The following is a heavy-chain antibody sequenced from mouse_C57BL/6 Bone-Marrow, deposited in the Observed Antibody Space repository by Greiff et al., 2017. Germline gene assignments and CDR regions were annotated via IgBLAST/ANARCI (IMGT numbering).Heavy chain of an antibody. D-gene: IGHD2-5*01. V-gene: IGHV1-64*01. CDR1: GYTFTSYW. CDR2: IHPNSGST. J-gene: IGHJ4*01. Sequence: QVQLQQSGAELVKPGASVKLSCKASGYTFTSYWMHWVKQRPGQGLEWIGMIHPNSGSTNYNEKFKSKATLTVDKSSSTAYMQLSSLTSEDSAVYYCARRYSNYPYYAMDYWGQGTSVTVSS. CDR3: ARRYSNYPYYAMDY.